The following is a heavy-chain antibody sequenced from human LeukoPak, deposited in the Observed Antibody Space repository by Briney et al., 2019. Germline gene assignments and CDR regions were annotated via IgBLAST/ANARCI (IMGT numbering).Heavy chain of an antibody. D-gene: IGHD4-17*01. CDR2: IYPSDSDT. CDR3: ARGPTTVTRAFDY. V-gene: IGHV5-51*01. Sequence: GESLKISCKGFGYSFTSYWIAWVRQMPGKGLEWMGIIYPSDSDTTYSPSFQGQVTISVDKSISTAYLQWSSLKASDTAMYYCARGPTTVTRAFDYWGQGTLVTVSS. CDR1: GYSFTSYW. J-gene: IGHJ4*02.